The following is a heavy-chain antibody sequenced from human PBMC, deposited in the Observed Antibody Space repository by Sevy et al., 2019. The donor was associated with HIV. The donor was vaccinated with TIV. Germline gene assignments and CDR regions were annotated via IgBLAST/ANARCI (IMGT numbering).Heavy chain of an antibody. Sequence: GGSLRLSCAASGFTFSKYSMSWIRQTPGKGLEWVSTFSFGCGKINYADSVKDRFTISRDDSRNTFYLQMNSLRAEDTAIYYCAREGCTKPHDYWGQGTVVIVSS. CDR3: AREGCTKPHDY. V-gene: IGHV3-23*01. CDR1: GFTFSKYS. D-gene: IGHD2-8*01. J-gene: IGHJ4*02. CDR2: FSFGCGKI.